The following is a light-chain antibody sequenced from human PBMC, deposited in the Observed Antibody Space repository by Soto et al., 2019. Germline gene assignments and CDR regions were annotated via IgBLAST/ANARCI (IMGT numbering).Light chain of an antibody. CDR1: NIGRKS. J-gene: IGLJ2*01. Sequence: SYELTQPPSVSVAPGQTARITCGGNNIGRKSVHWFQQKPGQAPVLVVYDDSDRPSGIPERFSDSNSGNTATLTISRVAAGDEADYYCQLWVSDSEHVVFGGGTKLTVL. CDR3: QLWVSDSEHVV. CDR2: DDS. V-gene: IGLV3-21*02.